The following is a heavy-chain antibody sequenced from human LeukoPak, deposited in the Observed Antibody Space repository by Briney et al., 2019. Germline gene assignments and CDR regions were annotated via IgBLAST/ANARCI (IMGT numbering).Heavy chain of an antibody. J-gene: IGHJ2*01. V-gene: IGHV4-30-2*01. CDR2: IYHSGST. Sequence: SQTLSLTCTVSGGSISSGGYYWSWIRQPPGKGLEWIGYIYHSGSTYYNPSLKSRVTISVDRSKNQFSLKLSSVTAADTAVYYCARHLGWYFDLWGRGTLVTVSS. D-gene: IGHD3-10*01. CDR3: ARHLGWYFDL. CDR1: GGSISSGGYY.